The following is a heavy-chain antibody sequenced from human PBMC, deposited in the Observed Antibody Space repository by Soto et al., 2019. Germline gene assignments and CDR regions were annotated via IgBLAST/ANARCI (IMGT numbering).Heavy chain of an antibody. V-gene: IGHV3-9*01. CDR2: ISWNSGSI. CDR3: AKDIYCSGGSCSHRFDY. Sequence: GGSLRLSCAASGFTFDDYAMHWVRQAPGKGLEWVSGISWNSGSIGYADSVKGRFTISRDNAKNSLYLQMNSLRAEDTALYYCAKDIYCSGGSCSHRFDYWGQGTLVTVSS. D-gene: IGHD2-15*01. CDR1: GFTFDDYA. J-gene: IGHJ4*02.